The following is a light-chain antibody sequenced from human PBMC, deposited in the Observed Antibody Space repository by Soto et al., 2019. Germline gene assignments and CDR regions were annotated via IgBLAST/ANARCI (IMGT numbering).Light chain of an antibody. Sequence: VFTQSPCTLSLSPGERATLSCRASQTVRNNYLAWYQQKPGQAPRLLIYDASNRATGIPDRFSGSGSGTDFTLTISSLEPEDFAVYYCQQRSDWPPITFGQGTRLEI. CDR1: QTVRNNY. CDR2: DAS. CDR3: QQRSDWPPIT. J-gene: IGKJ5*01. V-gene: IGKV3D-20*02.